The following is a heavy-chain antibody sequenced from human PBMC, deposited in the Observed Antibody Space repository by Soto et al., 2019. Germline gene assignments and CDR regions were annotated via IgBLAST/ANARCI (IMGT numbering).Heavy chain of an antibody. J-gene: IGHJ6*02. D-gene: IGHD3-10*01. CDR2: INHSGGT. V-gene: IGHV4-34*01. CDR3: ARVGGYGMYV. CDR1: GGSFSGDY. Sequence: KTSETLSLTCAVYGGSFSGDYWNSIRQTPGKGLQWIGKINHSGGTHYNPSLKSRVTVSVDTSNNRVSLKLSSVTAADTAVYYCARVGGYGMYVWGQGTTVTVSS.